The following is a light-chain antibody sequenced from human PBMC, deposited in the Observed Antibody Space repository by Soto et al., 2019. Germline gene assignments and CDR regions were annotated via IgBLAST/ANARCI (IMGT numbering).Light chain of an antibody. Sequence: DIQMTQSPSTLSASVGDRVTITCRASQSISTYLAWYQQKPGKAPKLLIYGASSLDRGVPSRFGGSGSGTEYTLTINSLQPDDFAAYFCQHYSSYSGAFGQGTKVESK. CDR1: QSISTY. CDR2: GAS. CDR3: QHYSSYSGA. J-gene: IGKJ1*01. V-gene: IGKV1-5*01.